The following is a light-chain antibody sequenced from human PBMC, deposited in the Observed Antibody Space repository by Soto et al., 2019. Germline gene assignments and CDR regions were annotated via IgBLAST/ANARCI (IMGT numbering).Light chain of an antibody. CDR3: QQLNSVPIP. CDR2: GAS. CDR1: QDIANF. J-gene: IGKJ3*01. Sequence: IQLTQSPSSLSASVGDRVTISCRASQDIANFLAWYQQKPGKAPKLLISGASTLQSGVPSRFSGSASGTDFTSTTSSLQPEDVVTYYGQQLNSVPIPFGPGTKADIK. V-gene: IGKV1-9*01.